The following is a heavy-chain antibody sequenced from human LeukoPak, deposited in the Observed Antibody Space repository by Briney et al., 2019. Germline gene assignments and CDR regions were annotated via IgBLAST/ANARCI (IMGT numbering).Heavy chain of an antibody. CDR3: ARDSTGAYGMDV. CDR2: IGTAGDT. Sequence: GGSLRLSCAASGFTFSSYDMHWVRQAPGKGLEWVSAIGTAGDTYYPGSVKGRFTISRENAKNSLYLQMNSLRAEDTAVYYCARDSTGAYGMDVWGQGTTVTVSS. V-gene: IGHV3-13*01. J-gene: IGHJ6*02. CDR1: GFTFSSYD.